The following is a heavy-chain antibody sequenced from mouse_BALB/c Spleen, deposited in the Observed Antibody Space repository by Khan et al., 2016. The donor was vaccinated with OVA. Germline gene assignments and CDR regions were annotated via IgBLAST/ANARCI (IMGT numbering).Heavy chain of an antibody. CDR1: GYTFTDFT. J-gene: IGHJ3*01. Sequence: QVQLQQSGAELVRPGVSVKISCKGSGYTFTDFTLHWVKQSHAMSLEWIGVISTYYGDATYNQRFKDKATMTVDKSSSTAYKELARLTSEDSAIYYCTRGGGGNRFAYWGQGTLVTVSA. CDR2: ISTYYGDA. CDR3: TRGGGGNRFAY. V-gene: IGHV1S137*01.